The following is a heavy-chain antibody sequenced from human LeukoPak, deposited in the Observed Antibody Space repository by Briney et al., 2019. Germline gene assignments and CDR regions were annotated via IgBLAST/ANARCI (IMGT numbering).Heavy chain of an antibody. CDR1: GFTFSSYW. Sequence: GGSLRLSCAASGFTFSSYWMHWVRQAPGKGLVWVSRIESDGSSTNYADSVKGRFTISRDNAKNTLYLQMNSLRAEDTAVYYCARAGSSNVGRSLDYWGQGTVVTVSS. D-gene: IGHD3-3*02. CDR3: ARAGSSNVGRSLDY. J-gene: IGHJ4*02. V-gene: IGHV3-74*01. CDR2: IESDGSST.